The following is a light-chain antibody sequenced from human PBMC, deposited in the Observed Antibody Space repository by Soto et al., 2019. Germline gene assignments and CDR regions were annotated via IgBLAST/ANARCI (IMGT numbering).Light chain of an antibody. J-gene: IGKJ1*01. CDR3: QQYNNWPPWT. CDR2: GAS. CDR1: QSISDT. Sequence: EIVLTQSPATLSLSAGGRPTLSCRASQSISDTLAWYQQKPGQAPRLLLHGASTRATGIPVRFSGSGSGTDLTLTISSLQSEDFAVYYCQQYNNWPPWTFGRGTKVDI. V-gene: IGKV3-15*01.